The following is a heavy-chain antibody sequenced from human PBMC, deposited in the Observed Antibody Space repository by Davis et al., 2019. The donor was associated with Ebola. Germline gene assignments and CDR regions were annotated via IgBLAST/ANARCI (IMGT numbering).Heavy chain of an antibody. J-gene: IGHJ4*02. D-gene: IGHD3-22*01. CDR1: GGSISSSSYY. V-gene: IGHV4-39*07. CDR2: INHSGST. Sequence: MPGGSLRLSCTVSGGSISSSSYYWSWIRQPPGKGLEWIGEINHSGSTNYNPSLKSRVTISVDTSKNQFSLKLSSVTAADTAVYYCARDRSYDSSGYYDYWGQGTLVTVSS. CDR3: ARDRSYDSSGYYDY.